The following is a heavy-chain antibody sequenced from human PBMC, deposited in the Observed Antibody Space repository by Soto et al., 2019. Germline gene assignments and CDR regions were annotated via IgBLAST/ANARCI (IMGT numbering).Heavy chain of an antibody. CDR2: IYWDDDK. J-gene: IGHJ2*01. D-gene: IGHD5-12*01. CDR3: ARSRDGYHGDWYFDL. V-gene: IGHV2-5*02. Sequence: QITLKESGPTLVKPPQTLTLTCTLSGFSLSTSGVGVGWIRQPPVKALEWLALIYWDDDKRYSPSLKSRLTITKDTSKNQVVLTMTNMDPVDTATYYCARSRDGYHGDWYFDLWGRGTLVTVSS. CDR1: GFSLSTSGVG.